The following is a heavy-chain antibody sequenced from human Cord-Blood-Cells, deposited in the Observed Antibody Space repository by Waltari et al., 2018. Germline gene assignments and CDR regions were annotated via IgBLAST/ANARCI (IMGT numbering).Heavy chain of an antibody. J-gene: IGHJ4*02. CDR3: ATSTAPYYYDSSGYSAPFDY. CDR1: GYTLTDLS. CDR2: FDPEDGET. V-gene: IGHV1-24*01. D-gene: IGHD3-22*01. Sequence: QVQLVQSGAEVKKPGASVKVSCKVSGYTLTDLSMHWVRQAPGKGLEWMGGFDPEDGETIYAQKFQGRVTMTEDTSTDTAYMELSSLRSEDTAVYYCATSTAPYYYDSSGYSAPFDYWGQGTLVTVSS.